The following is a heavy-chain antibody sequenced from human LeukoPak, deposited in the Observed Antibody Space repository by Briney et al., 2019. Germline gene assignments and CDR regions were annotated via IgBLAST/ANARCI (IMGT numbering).Heavy chain of an antibody. J-gene: IGHJ4*02. CDR3: VRVGATTGFDY. D-gene: IGHD1-26*01. Sequence: PGGSLRLSCAASGFTFSGSAVHWVRQASGKGLEWIGHIRSNANNYATAYAASVGGRFTISRDDSENTAYLQMKSLKTEDTAVYYCVRVGATTGFDYWGQGTLVTVSS. CDR1: GFTFSGSA. CDR2: IRSNANNYAT. V-gene: IGHV3-73*01.